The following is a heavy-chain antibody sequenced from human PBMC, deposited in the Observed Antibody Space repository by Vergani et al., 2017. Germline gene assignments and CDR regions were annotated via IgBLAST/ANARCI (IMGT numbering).Heavy chain of an antibody. CDR3: ARDRGIVGATTGGMDV. Sequence: QVQLQESGPGLVKPSETLSLTCTVSGVSISRYYWSWLRQPPGQGLECLGYISYSGSRSTNYNPSLKSRVTISVDTSKNQFSLKLSSVTAADTAVYYCARDRGIVGATTGGMDVWGQGTTVTVSS. V-gene: IGHV4-59*01. CDR1: GVSISRYY. J-gene: IGHJ6*02. CDR2: ISYSGSRST. D-gene: IGHD1-26*01.